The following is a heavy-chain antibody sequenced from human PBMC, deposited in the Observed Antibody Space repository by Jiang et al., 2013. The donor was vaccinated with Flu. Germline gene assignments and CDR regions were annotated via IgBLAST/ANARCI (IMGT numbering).Heavy chain of an antibody. Sequence: LLKPSETLSLTCTVSGGSISSYYWSWIRQPPGKGLEWIGYIYYSGSTNYNPSLKSRVTISVDTSKNQFSLKLSSVTAADTAVYYCARAYSSGWYVFDYWGQGTLVTVSS. D-gene: IGHD6-19*01. J-gene: IGHJ4*02. CDR2: IYYSGST. V-gene: IGHV4-59*01. CDR1: GGSISSYY. CDR3: ARAYSSGWYVFDY.